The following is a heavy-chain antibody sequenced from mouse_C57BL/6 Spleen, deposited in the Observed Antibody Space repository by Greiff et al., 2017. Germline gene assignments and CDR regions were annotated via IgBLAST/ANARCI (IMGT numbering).Heavy chain of an antibody. CDR2: IYPGDGDT. CDR3: ARSTQYYFDY. V-gene: IGHV1-80*01. J-gene: IGHJ2*01. CDR1: GYAFSSYW. Sequence: VQLQQSGAELVKPGASVKISCKASGYAFSSYWMNWVKQRPGKGLEWIGQIYPGDGDTSYNGKFKGKATLTADKASSTAYMQLSSLTSEDSAVYFCARSTQYYFDYWGQGTTLTVSS.